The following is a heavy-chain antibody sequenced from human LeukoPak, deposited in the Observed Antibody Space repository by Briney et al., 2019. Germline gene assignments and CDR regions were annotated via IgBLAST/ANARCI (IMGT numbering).Heavy chain of an antibody. V-gene: IGHV4-39*07. CDR3: ARGTRYSSAIDY. J-gene: IGHJ4*02. Sequence: SETLSLTCTVSGDSISSSNYYWGWIRQPPGKGLEWIGEINHSGSTNNHPSLKSRVTISVDTSKNQFSLKLSAVTAADTAVYYCARGTRYSSAIDYWGQGTLVTVSS. D-gene: IGHD6-25*01. CDR1: GDSISSSNYY. CDR2: INHSGST.